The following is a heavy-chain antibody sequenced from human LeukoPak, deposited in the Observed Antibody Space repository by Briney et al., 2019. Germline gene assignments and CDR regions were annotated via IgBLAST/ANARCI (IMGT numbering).Heavy chain of an antibody. CDR1: GFTFSSYA. CDR2: IGGSGGST. J-gene: IGHJ6*02. CDR3: AKSGPVLMWFRESIKDYYYYGMDV. V-gene: IGHV3-23*01. D-gene: IGHD3-10*01. Sequence: PGGSLRLSCAASGFTFSSYAMSWVRQAPGKGLEWVSAIGGSGGSTYYADSVKGRFTISRDNSKNTLYLQMNSLRAEDTAVYYCAKSGPVLMWFRESIKDYYYYGMDVWGQGTTVTVSS.